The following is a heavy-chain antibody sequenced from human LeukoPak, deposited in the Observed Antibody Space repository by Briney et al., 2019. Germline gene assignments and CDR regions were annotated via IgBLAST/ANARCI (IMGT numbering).Heavy chain of an antibody. V-gene: IGHV3-48*03. CDR2: ISSSGSTI. D-gene: IGHD3-10*01. Sequence: GGSLRLSCAASGFTFSSYEMNWVRQAPGKGLEWVSYISSSGSTIYYADSVKGRFTISRDNAKNSLYLQMNSLRAEGTAVYYCAREYYYGSGSYLGSFDYWGQGTLVTVSS. CDR3: AREYYYGSGSYLGSFDY. CDR1: GFTFSSYE. J-gene: IGHJ4*02.